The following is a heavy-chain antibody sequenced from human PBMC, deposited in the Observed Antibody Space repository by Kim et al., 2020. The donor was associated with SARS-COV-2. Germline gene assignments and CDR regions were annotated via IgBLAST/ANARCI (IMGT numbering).Heavy chain of an antibody. Sequence: YSADSGKGRLPISRDNANNSLFLQMNSLRAEDTAVYFCARVYSYGYSFTYWGQGTLVTVSS. J-gene: IGHJ4*02. D-gene: IGHD5-18*01. CDR3: ARVYSYGYSFTY. V-gene: IGHV3-11*01.